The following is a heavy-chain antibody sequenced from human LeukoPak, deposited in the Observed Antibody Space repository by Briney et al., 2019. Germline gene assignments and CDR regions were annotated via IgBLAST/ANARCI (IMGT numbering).Heavy chain of an antibody. Sequence: ASVKVSCKASGYTFTGYYMHWVRQAPGQGLEWIGWINPNSGGTNYAQKFQGRVTMTRDTSISTAYMELSRLRSDDTAVYYCARDDIAYYDFWSGYNNWFDPWGQGTLVTVSS. CDR2: INPNSGGT. CDR3: ARDDIAYYDFWSGYNNWFDP. V-gene: IGHV1-2*02. CDR1: GYTFTGYY. D-gene: IGHD3-3*01. J-gene: IGHJ5*02.